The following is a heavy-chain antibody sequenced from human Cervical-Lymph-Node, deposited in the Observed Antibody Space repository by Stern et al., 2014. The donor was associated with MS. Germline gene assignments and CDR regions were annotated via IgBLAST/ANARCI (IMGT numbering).Heavy chain of an antibody. V-gene: IGHV2-5*02. CDR3: AARGGFCGGGSCSSAGFDF. J-gene: IGHJ3*01. Sequence: QVTLKESGPTLVKPTQTLTLTCALSGFSLNSAGVGVGWIRQPPGKALEWRAVIYWGDDKRHSPSLKTRLTIPKDTSKNHVVLTLTNMDPMDTGTYYCAARGGFCGGGSCSSAGFDFWGQGTMVSVSS. D-gene: IGHD2-15*01. CDR1: GFSLNSAGVG. CDR2: IYWGDDK.